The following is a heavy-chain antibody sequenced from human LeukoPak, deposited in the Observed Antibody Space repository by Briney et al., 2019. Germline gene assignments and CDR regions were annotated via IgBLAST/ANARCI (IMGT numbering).Heavy chain of an antibody. J-gene: IGHJ4*02. V-gene: IGHV4-34*01. CDR1: GGSFSGYY. CDR2: INHSGST. Sequence: SETLSLTCAVYGGSFSGYYWSWIRQPPGKGLEWIGEINHSGSTNYNPSLKSRVTISVDTSKNQFSLKLSSVTAADTAVYYCARASPNTYYYDSSGSGFDYWGQGTLVTVSS. CDR3: ARASPNTYYYDSSGSGFDY. D-gene: IGHD3-22*01.